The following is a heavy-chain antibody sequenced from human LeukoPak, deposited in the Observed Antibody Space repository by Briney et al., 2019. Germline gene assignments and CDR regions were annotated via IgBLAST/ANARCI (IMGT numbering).Heavy chain of an antibody. J-gene: IGHJ5*02. Sequence: PRGSLRLSCAASGFTFSSYSMNWVRQAPGKGLEWVSYIGSTGRTIYYADSVKGRFTISRDNAKNSLYLQMNSLRDEDTAVYYCARGMTTVTGFNWFDPWGQGTLF. CDR1: GFTFSSYS. CDR3: ARGMTTVTGFNWFDP. V-gene: IGHV3-48*02. D-gene: IGHD4-17*01. CDR2: IGSTGRTI.